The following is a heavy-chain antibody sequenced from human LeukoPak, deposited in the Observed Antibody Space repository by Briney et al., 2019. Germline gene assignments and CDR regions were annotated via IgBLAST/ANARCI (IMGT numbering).Heavy chain of an antibody. CDR3: VRDAPTGVYGMDV. CDR1: GYSFTYND. CDR2: INPHSGDT. J-gene: IGHJ6*02. Sequence: ASVKVSCKASGYSFTYNDIHWVRQAPGQGLEWMGWINPHSGDTNYTQKFQDRVTMIRDTSNRTVYMEVTRLRSDDTAVYYCVRDAPTGVYGMDVWGQGTTVTVSS. D-gene: IGHD1-1*01. V-gene: IGHV1-2*02.